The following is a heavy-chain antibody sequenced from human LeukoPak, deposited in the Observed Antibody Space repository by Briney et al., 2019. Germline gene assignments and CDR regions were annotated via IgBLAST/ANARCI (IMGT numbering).Heavy chain of an antibody. Sequence: SETLSLNCTVSGASLSSYYWSWIRLPPGKGLEWIGSIYYSGVTNFNPSLKRRVAMSVDTSRNLFSLKLSSVTAANTAVYYRARREGSHYSVDIWGQGTTVTVSS. D-gene: IGHD5-12*01. J-gene: IGHJ6*02. CDR1: GASLSSYY. CDR2: IYYSGVT. V-gene: IGHV4-59*08. CDR3: ARREGSHYSVDI.